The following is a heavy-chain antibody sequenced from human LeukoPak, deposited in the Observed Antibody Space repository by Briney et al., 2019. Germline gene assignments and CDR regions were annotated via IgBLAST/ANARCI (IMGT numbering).Heavy chain of an antibody. CDR2: IYYSGST. Sequence: PSETLSLTCTVSGDSIRSSGYYWGWLRQPPGKGLEWIGSIYYSGSTYYNASLKSRGTISVDTSKNQFSLKLNAVTAADTAVYFCARQVVAVAGTGYFDYWGQGTLVTVSS. D-gene: IGHD6-19*01. V-gene: IGHV4-39*01. CDR3: ARQVVAVAGTGYFDY. CDR1: GDSIRSSGYY. J-gene: IGHJ4*02.